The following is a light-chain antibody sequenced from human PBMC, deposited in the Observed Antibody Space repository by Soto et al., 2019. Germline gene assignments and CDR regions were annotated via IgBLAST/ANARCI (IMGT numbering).Light chain of an antibody. CDR3: QQYDRFPYT. Sequence: DIQMTQSPSTLSASVGDTVTITCRASQSISNWLAWYQQKPGLAPKLLIHKASTLESGVPSRFSVTGSGTEFTLTISSLQPDDFATFYCQQYDRFPYTFGQGTKLEIK. CDR2: KAS. V-gene: IGKV1-5*03. CDR1: QSISNW. J-gene: IGKJ2*01.